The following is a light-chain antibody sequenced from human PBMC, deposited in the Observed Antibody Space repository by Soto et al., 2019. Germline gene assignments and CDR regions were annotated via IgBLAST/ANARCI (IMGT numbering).Light chain of an antibody. V-gene: IGLV2-8*01. CDR2: EVS. J-gene: IGLJ1*01. CDR3: SSYAGNGYV. Sequence: QSALTQPPSASGSPGQSVTISCTGASSDVGGYNYVSWYQQHPGKAPKLMIYEVSKRPSGVPDRFSGFKSGNTASLTVSGLQAEDDADYFCSSYAGNGYVLGTGTKVTVL. CDR1: SSDVGGYNY.